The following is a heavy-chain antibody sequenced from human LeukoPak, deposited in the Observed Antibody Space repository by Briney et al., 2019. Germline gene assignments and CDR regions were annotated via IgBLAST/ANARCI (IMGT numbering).Heavy chain of an antibody. D-gene: IGHD2-15*01. V-gene: IGHV3-21*01. CDR2: ISSSSSYI. J-gene: IGHJ6*03. CDR3: ARESPIDCSGGSCHLYYYYYMDV. Sequence: KSGGSLRLSCAASGFTFSSYSMNWVRQAPGKGLEWVSSISSSSSYIYYADSVKGRFTISRDNAKNSLYLQMNSLRAEDTAVYYCARESPIDCSGGSCHLYYYYYMDVWGKGTTVTVSS. CDR1: GFTFSSYS.